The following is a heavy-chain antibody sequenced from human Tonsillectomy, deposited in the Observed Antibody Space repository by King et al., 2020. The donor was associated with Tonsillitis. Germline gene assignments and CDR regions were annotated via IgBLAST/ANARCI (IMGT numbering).Heavy chain of an antibody. CDR1: GFSLSTSEMC. J-gene: IGHJ5*02. Sequence: VTLKESGPALVKPTQTLTLTCTFSGFSLSTSEMCVSWIRQPPGKALEWLALIDWDDDKYYSTSLKTRLTISKDTSKNQVVLTMTNMDPVDTATYYCARPAHCSSAYYSLGNSWFDPWGQGTLVTVSS. D-gene: IGHD3-22*01. CDR3: ARPAHCSSAYYSLGNSWFDP. CDR2: IDWDDDK. V-gene: IGHV2-70*01.